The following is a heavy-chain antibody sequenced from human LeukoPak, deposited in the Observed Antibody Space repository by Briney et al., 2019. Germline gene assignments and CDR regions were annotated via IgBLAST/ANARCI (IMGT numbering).Heavy chain of an antibody. J-gene: IGHJ4*02. V-gene: IGHV1-46*01. CDR3: ARDTLGSTIAAAGIIDY. CDR2: INPSGGST. D-gene: IGHD6-13*01. CDR1: GYTFTSYY. Sequence: ASVEVSCKASGYTFTSYYMHWVRQAPGQGLEWMGIINPSGGSTSYAQKFQGRVTMTRDISTSTVYMELSSLRSEDTAVYYCARDTLGSTIAAAGIIDYWGQGTLVTVSS.